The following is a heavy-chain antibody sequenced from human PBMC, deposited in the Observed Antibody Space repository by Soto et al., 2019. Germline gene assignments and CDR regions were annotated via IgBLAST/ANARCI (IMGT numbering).Heavy chain of an antibody. CDR3: AASCVACGGFNYYGMDV. J-gene: IGHJ6*02. CDR1: GGSISSGGYY. Sequence: QVQLQESGPGLVKPSQTLSLTCTVSGGSISSGGYYWYWIRQHPGKGLEWIGYIYYSGTTYYNPSLTRRVPISVDTSKNQFSLKLSSVTAADTAVYYCAASCVACGGFNYYGMDVWGQGTTVTVSS. CDR2: IYYSGTT. V-gene: IGHV4-31*03. D-gene: IGHD2-21*01.